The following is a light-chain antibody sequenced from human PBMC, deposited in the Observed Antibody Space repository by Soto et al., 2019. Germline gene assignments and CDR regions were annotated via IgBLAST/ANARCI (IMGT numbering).Light chain of an antibody. CDR1: SSDVGSYNY. CDR2: EVS. CDR3: SSYTSSSAL. Sequence: QSVLTQPASVSGSPGQSITISCTGTSSDVGSYNYVSWYQQHPAKAPKLMIYEVSDRPSGISSRFSGSKSGNTASLTISGLQTEDEADYDCSSYTSSSALFGTGTKLTVL. V-gene: IGLV2-14*01. J-gene: IGLJ1*01.